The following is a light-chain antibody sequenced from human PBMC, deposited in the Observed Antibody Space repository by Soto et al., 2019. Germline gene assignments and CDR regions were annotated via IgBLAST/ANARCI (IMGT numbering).Light chain of an antibody. J-gene: IGKJ1*01. Sequence: EIVLTQSPGTLSLSPGEVATLSCRASQSINSFLAWYQQRRGQAPRLLIHGASNRATGIPDRFSGSGSGPDFTLTISRLEPEDFAGDYCQQYGGSPRTFGQGTKVEVK. V-gene: IGKV3-20*01. CDR3: QQYGGSPRT. CDR1: QSINSF. CDR2: GAS.